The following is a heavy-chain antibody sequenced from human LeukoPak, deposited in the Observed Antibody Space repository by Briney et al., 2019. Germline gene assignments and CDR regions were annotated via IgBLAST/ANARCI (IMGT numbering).Heavy chain of an antibody. V-gene: IGHV3-23*01. CDR1: GVTFSKYV. CDR3: ARVATITHYYYGMDV. J-gene: IGHJ6*02. Sequence: GGSLRLSCAVSGVTFSKYVMSWVRQAPGKGLEWVSGVNTGGGYTYYADSVKGRFTISRDNSRNTLYLQMNSLRAEDTAVYYCARVATITHYYYGMDVWGQGTTVTVSS. D-gene: IGHD5-12*01. CDR2: VNTGGGYT.